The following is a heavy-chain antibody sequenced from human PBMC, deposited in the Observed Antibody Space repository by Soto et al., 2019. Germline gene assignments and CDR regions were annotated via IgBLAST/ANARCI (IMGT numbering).Heavy chain of an antibody. CDR3: ARLDRYGSGSYPEY. J-gene: IGHJ4*02. D-gene: IGHD3-10*01. CDR2: ISYSGNT. CDR1: GGSISSSDFY. Sequence: QLQLQESGPGLVKPSETLSLTCTVSGGSISSSDFYWGWIRQPPGKGLEWIGTISYSGNTYYNASLQGRVTVSGDTSKNQFSLKLTSVTAADTAVYYCARLDRYGSGSYPEYWGQGTVVTVSS. V-gene: IGHV4-39*01.